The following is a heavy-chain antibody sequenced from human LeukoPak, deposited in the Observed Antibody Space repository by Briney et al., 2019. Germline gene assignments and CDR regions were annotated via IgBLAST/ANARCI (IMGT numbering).Heavy chain of an antibody. Sequence: SVKVSCKASGGTFTSYGISWVRQAPGQGLEWMAGIIPMFGTTKYAQKFQGRVTITADQSTRTAYMEMSSLRSEDTALYYCSTVGSSASDPYDYWGQGTLVTVSS. CDR1: GGTFTSYG. V-gene: IGHV1-69*13. CDR2: IIPMFGTT. D-gene: IGHD2-2*01. J-gene: IGHJ4*02. CDR3: STVGSSASDPYDY.